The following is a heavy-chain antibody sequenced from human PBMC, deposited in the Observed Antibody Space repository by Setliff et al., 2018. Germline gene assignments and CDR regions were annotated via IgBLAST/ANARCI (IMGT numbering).Heavy chain of an antibody. CDR1: GYTFTSYG. Sequence: ASVKVSCKASGYTFTSYGFSWVRQAPGQGLEWMGWISVYNGKTKYAQKFQGRVTMTRNTSISTAYMELSSLRSEDTAVYYCARNYYDSSGYEFPGWFDPWGQGTLVTVS. J-gene: IGHJ5*02. V-gene: IGHV1-18*01. CDR2: ISVYNGKT. CDR3: ARNYYDSSGYEFPGWFDP. D-gene: IGHD3-22*01.